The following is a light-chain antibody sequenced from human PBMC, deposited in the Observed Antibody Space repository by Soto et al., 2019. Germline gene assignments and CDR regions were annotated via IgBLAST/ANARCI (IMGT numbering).Light chain of an antibody. CDR3: QQTRSYPAT. CDR2: EAS. CDR1: QGINSY. V-gene: IGKV1-9*01. Sequence: IQLTQSPSSLSASVGDRVTITCRASQGINSYLAWYQQKPGKVPQLLIYEASILKSGVPSRFSGSGSGTDFTITISSLQAEDFATYDWQQTRSYPATFGGGTKVEIK. J-gene: IGKJ4*01.